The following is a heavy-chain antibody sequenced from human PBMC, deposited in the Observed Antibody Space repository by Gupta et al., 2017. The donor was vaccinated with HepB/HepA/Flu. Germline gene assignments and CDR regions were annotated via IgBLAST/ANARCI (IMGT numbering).Heavy chain of an antibody. Sequence: QVQLVESGGGVVQPGTSLRVTCAASGVTFSRYSMNWARQAPGKGLEWVAVISKDASDQKYADSVKGRFTISRDNSKNTLFLQMNSLRAEDTAVYYCAKGNSGTHYGALDMWGQGTMGIVSS. J-gene: IGHJ3*02. D-gene: IGHD1-26*01. V-gene: IGHV3-30*18. CDR3: AKGNSGTHYGALDM. CDR1: GVTFSRYS. CDR2: ISKDASDQ.